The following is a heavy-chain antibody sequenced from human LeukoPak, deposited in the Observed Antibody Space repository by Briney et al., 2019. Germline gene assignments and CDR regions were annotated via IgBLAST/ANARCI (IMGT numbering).Heavy chain of an antibody. D-gene: IGHD2-15*01. Sequence: SETLSLTCTVSGASISSGDYYWTWIRQPPGKGLEWIGYIYDSGRTDFNPSLKSRVTISVDRSKNQFSLKLSSVTAADTAVYYCANADRFCSGSCHVPDAFDFWGQGTMVTVSS. CDR2: IYDSGRT. CDR1: GASISSGDYY. CDR3: ANADRFCSGSCHVPDAFDF. V-gene: IGHV4-30-2*01. J-gene: IGHJ3*01.